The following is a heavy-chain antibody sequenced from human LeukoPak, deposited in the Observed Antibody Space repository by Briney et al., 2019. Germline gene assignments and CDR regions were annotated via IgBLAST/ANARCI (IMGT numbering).Heavy chain of an antibody. CDR3: AGGGSYLGYYFDY. Sequence: GGSLRLSCAASGFTFSSYSINWVRQAPGKGLEWVSSISSSSSYIYYADSVKGRFTISRDNAKNSLYLQMNSLRAEDTAVYYCAGGGSYLGYYFDYWGQGTLVTVSS. D-gene: IGHD1-26*01. CDR1: GFTFSSYS. V-gene: IGHV3-21*01. CDR2: ISSSSSYI. J-gene: IGHJ4*02.